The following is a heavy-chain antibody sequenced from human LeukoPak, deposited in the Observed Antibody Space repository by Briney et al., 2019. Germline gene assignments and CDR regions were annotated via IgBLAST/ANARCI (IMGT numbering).Heavy chain of an antibody. Sequence: SISSSTSYIYYADSVKGRFTISKDNAKNSLYLQMNSLRAEDTAVYYCARAGGSTVSHSDYWGQGTLVTVSS. J-gene: IGHJ4*02. CDR2: ISSSTSYI. V-gene: IGHV3-21*01. D-gene: IGHD4-17*01. CDR3: ARAGGSTVSHSDY.